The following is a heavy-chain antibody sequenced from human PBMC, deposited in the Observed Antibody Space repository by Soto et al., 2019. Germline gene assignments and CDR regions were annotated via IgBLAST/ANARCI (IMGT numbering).Heavy chain of an antibody. CDR3: ARDRGAYYYDSSGYYPRVLDY. CDR1: GGTFSSYA. V-gene: IGHV1-69*13. CDR2: IIPIFGTA. D-gene: IGHD3-22*01. Sequence: SVKVSFKASGGTFSSYAISWVRQAPGQGLEWMGGIIPIFGTANYAQKFQGRVTITADESTSTAYMELSSLRSEDTAVYYCARDRGAYYYDSSGYYPRVLDYWGQGTLVTVSS. J-gene: IGHJ4*02.